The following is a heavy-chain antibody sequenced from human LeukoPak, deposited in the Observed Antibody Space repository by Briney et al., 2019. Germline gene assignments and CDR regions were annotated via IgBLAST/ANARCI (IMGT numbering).Heavy chain of an antibody. CDR3: ARTGRRGYFDF. V-gene: IGHV4-59*01. CDR2: LLYSGST. Sequence: SETLSLTCNVSGASISDYYWSWVRQSPEGGLEWIASLLYSGSTHYNPSLRSRVAISGDTSNNQFSLILTSVTTTDTAVYYCARTGRRGYFDFWGRGTLVTVSS. CDR1: GASISDYY. D-gene: IGHD1-14*01. J-gene: IGHJ2*01.